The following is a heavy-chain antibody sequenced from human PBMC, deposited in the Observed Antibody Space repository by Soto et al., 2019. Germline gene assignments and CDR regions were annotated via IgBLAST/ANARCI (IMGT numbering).Heavy chain of an antibody. D-gene: IGHD3-3*01. Sequence: QVQLVQSGAEVKKPGASVKVSCKASGYTFTSYYMHWVRQAPGQGLEWMGIINPSGGSTSYAQKFQGRVTMTRDTSTSTVYMELSSVRSEDTAVYYCARDGSTYYDFWSGYYHYYYYGMDVWGQGTTVTVSS. J-gene: IGHJ6*02. CDR2: INPSGGST. V-gene: IGHV1-46*01. CDR3: ARDGSTYYDFWSGYYHYYYYGMDV. CDR1: GYTFTSYY.